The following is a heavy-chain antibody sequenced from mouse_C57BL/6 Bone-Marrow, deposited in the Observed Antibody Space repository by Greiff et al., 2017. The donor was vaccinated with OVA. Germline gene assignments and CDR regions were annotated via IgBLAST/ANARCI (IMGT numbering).Heavy chain of an antibody. CDR3: ARRGFITTVYYFDY. CDR2: IYPGSGST. J-gene: IGHJ2*01. V-gene: IGHV1-55*01. Sequence: VQLQQPGAELVKPGASVKMSCKASGYTFTSYWITWVKQRPGQGLEWMGDIYPGSGSTNYNEKFKSQATLTVDTSSSTAYMQLSSLTSEDSAVYYCARRGFITTVYYFDYWSQGTTLTVSS. CDR1: GYTFTSYW. D-gene: IGHD1-1*01.